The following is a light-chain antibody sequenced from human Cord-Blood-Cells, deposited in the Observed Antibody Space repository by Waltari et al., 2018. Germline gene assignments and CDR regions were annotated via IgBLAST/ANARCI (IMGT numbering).Light chain of an antibody. J-gene: IGKJ4*01. Sequence: IVLTQSPATLSLFPGERAPLSCRASQSVSSYLAWYQQKPGQAPRLLIYDASNRATGIPARFSGSGSGTDFTLTISSLEPEDFAVYYCQQRSNWPLTFGGGTKVEIK. V-gene: IGKV3-11*01. CDR3: QQRSNWPLT. CDR1: QSVSSY. CDR2: DAS.